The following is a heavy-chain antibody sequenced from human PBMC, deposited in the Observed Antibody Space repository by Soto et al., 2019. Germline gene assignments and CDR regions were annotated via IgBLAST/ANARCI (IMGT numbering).Heavy chain of an antibody. J-gene: IGHJ5*02. CDR2: ISHDGHA. V-gene: IGHV4-39*01. CDR1: DDSISDSRYY. D-gene: IGHD4-17*01. CDR3: ARQVYGDYLGGNWFDP. Sequence: QLQLLESGPGLVMPSETLSLTCSVLDDSISDSRYYWGWIRQSPEKGLEWIGSISHDGHAYYNPPLKSRVTLFADTSRNQFSLKMKSVTVADTALYFCARQVYGDYLGGNWFDPWGQGAPVTVSS.